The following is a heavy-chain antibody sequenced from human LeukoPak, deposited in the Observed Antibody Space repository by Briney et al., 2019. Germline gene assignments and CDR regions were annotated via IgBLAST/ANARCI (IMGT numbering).Heavy chain of an antibody. J-gene: IGHJ4*02. CDR3: TRDPHALDF. CDR2: ITSSSSTI. CDR1: GFTFSTYN. V-gene: IGHV3-48*02. Sequence: GGSLRLSCAASGFTFSTYNMNWVRQAPGKGLEWVSYITSSSSTIYYADSVKGRFTISRDNAKNSLSLQMNSLRDEDTAVYYCTRDPHALDFWGQGTLVTVSS.